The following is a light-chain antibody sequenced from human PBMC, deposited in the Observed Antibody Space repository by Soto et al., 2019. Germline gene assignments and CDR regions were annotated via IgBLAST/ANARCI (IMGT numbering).Light chain of an antibody. Sequence: DIVMTQSPDSLAVSLGERATINCKSSQSVLYTSNNKNYLAWYQQKPGQPPKLLIYWASTQESGVPDRFSGSGSGTDFTLTISSLQAEDVAVYYCQQYYSTLHTFGQGTKLEIK. CDR3: QQYYSTLHT. CDR1: QSVLYTSNNKNY. CDR2: WAS. J-gene: IGKJ2*01. V-gene: IGKV4-1*01.